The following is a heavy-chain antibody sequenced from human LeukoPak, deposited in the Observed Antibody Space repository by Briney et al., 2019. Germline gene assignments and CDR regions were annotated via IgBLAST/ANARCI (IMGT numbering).Heavy chain of an antibody. CDR3: ARRVPASSGGGFDY. J-gene: IGHJ4*02. D-gene: IGHD2-2*01. CDR2: VNAVGST. CDR1: GGSLSGYY. Sequence: SETLSLTCAVSGGSLSGYYWNWIRQPPGKGLEWIGYVNAVGSTKYNPSLSSRLTISVDKSKNQFSLKLNSVTAADSAVYFCARRVPASSGGGFDYWGQGTLVAVSS. V-gene: IGHV4-4*08.